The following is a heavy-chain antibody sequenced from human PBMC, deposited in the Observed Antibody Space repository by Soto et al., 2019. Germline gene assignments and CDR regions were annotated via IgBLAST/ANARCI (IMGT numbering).Heavy chain of an antibody. Sequence: QVQLVESGGGVVQPGRSLRLSCAASGFTFSSYAMHWVRQAPGKGLEWVAVISYDGSNKYYVDSVKGRFTISRDNSKNTLYLQMNSLRAEDTAVYYCAGSIAAKYYFDYWGQGTLVTVSS. J-gene: IGHJ4*02. CDR1: GFTFSSYA. CDR3: AGSIAAKYYFDY. CDR2: ISYDGSNK. V-gene: IGHV3-30-3*01. D-gene: IGHD6-6*01.